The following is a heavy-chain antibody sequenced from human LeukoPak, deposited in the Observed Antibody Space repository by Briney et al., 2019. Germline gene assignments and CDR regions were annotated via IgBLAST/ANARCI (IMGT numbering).Heavy chain of an antibody. D-gene: IGHD6-25*01. CDR2: IYYSASP. J-gene: IGHJ3*02. V-gene: IGHV4-59*08. Sequence: SETLSLTCTVSGGSISNYYWSWIRQPPGKGLEWIGYIYYSASPRYSPSFKSRVTISVDTSENQFSLKVTSVTAADTAVYYCARHFFVGSEDAFDIWGQGTMVTVSS. CDR1: GGSISNYY. CDR3: ARHFFVGSEDAFDI.